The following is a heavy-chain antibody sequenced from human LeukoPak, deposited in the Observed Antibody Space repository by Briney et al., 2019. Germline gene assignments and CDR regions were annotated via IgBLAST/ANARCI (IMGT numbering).Heavy chain of an antibody. D-gene: IGHD3-22*01. CDR1: GFTFSSYW. V-gene: IGHV3-7*01. CDR3: ARDRRNYYDSSGYYDY. J-gene: IGHJ4*02. CDR2: IKQDGSEK. Sequence: GGSLRLSCAASGFTFSSYWMSWVRQAPGKGLEWVANIKQDGSEKYYVDSVKGRFTISRDNAKNSLYLQMNSLRAEDMAVYYCARDRRNYYDSSGYYDYWGQGTLVTVSS.